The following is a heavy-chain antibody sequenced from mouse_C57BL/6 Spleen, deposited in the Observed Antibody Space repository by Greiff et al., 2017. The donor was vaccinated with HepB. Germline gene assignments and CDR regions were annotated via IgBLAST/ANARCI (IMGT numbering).Heavy chain of an antibody. D-gene: IGHD1-1*01. V-gene: IGHV14-4*01. CDR2: IDPENGDT. Sequence: VQLQQSGAELVRPGASVKLSCTASGFNIKDDYMHWVKQRPEQGLEWIGWIDPENGDTEYASKFQGKATITADTSSNTAYLQLSSLTSEDTAVYYCTGYGSSSFAYWGQGTLVTVSA. CDR1: GFNIKDDY. J-gene: IGHJ3*01. CDR3: TGYGSSSFAY.